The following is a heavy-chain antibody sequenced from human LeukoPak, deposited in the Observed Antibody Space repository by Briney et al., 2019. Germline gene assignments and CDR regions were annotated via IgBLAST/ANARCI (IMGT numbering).Heavy chain of an antibody. Sequence: GGSLRLSCAASGFTFSSYWMSWVRQAPGKGLEWVANIKQDGSEKYYVDSVKGRFTISRDNAKNSLYLQMNSLRAEDTAVYYCARDRHCSSSSCYGLWGQGTRVTVSS. D-gene: IGHD2-2*01. CDR2: IKQDGSEK. V-gene: IGHV3-7*01. J-gene: IGHJ4*02. CDR1: GFTFSSYW. CDR3: ARDRHCSSSSCYGL.